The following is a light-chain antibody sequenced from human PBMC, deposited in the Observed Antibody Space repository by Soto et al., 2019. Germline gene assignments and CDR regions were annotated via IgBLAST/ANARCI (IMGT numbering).Light chain of an antibody. J-gene: IGKJ3*01. V-gene: IGKV3-20*01. CDR1: QSVSRNS. CDR2: GAS. CDR3: QRYGTSPPT. Sequence: PGERATLSCRASQSVSRNSLAWYQQQPGQAPRLLIYGASSRATDIPDRFSGSGSGTDFTLIVSRLEPEDFAVYFCQRYGTSPPTFGPGTKVDIK.